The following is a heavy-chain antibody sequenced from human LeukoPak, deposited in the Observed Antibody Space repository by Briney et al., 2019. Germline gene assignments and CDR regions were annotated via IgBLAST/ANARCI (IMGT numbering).Heavy chain of an antibody. V-gene: IGHV1-69-2*01. CDR1: GYTFTDYY. J-gene: IGHJ4*02. CDR3: ARSAPSGRNFDY. D-gene: IGHD6-6*01. Sequence: GASVKVSCKASGYTFTDYYMHWVQQAPGKGLEWMGRVDPEDGETIYAEKFQGRVTITADTSTDTAYMELSSLRSEDTAVYYCARSAPSGRNFDYWGQGTLVTVSS. CDR2: VDPEDGET.